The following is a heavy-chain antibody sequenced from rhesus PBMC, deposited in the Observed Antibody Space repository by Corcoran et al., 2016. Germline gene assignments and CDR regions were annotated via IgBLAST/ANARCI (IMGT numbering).Heavy chain of an antibody. CDR3: ARVLYSSWYVDGLDS. J-gene: IGHJ6*01. D-gene: IGHD6-13*01. CDR1: GYSISRGYG. Sequence: QVQLQESGPGLVKPSETLSLTCAVPGYSISRGYGWGWIRPPPGKGLVWIGRIKEGRGTPSYNPSLKSRVPVSKDTSRNQFSLKLSSVTAADTAVYYCARVLYSSWYVDGLDSWGQGVVVTVSS. V-gene: IGHV4-127*01. CDR2: IKEGRGTP.